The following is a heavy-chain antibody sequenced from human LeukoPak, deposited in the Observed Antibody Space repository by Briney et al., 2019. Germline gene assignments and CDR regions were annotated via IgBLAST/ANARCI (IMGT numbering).Heavy chain of an antibody. J-gene: IGHJ4*02. CDR1: GYTFTSYG. D-gene: IGHD6-19*01. CDR2: ISAYNGNT. Sequence: ASVKVSCKASGYTFTSYGISWVRQAPGQGLEWMGLISAYNGNTNYAQKLQGRVTMTTDTSTSTAYMELRSLRSDDTAVYYCARHRIAVAGYLSDYWGQGTLVTVSS. V-gene: IGHV1-18*01. CDR3: ARHRIAVAGYLSDY.